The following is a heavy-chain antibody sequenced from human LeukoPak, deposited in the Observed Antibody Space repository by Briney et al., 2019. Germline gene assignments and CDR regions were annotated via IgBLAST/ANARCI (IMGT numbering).Heavy chain of an antibody. V-gene: IGHV3-74*01. CDR2: INPDGSTS. Sequence: GGSLRLSCAASGFSFSTYWMHWVRQAPGKGLVWVARINPDGSTSSYADSVKGRLTISRDNAKNTLYLQMNSLRAEDTAVYYCAKAYSSGWYYFDYWGQGTLVTVSS. J-gene: IGHJ4*02. D-gene: IGHD6-19*01. CDR1: GFSFSTYW. CDR3: AKAYSSGWYYFDY.